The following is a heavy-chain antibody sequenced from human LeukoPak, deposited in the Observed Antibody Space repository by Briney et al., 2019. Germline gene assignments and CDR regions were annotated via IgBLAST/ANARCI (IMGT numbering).Heavy chain of an antibody. D-gene: IGHD6-19*01. CDR1: GGSVSTYY. CDR2: IYNSGST. J-gene: IGHJ4*02. Sequence: SETLSLTCTVSGGSVSTYYWSWIRQPPGKGLEWIGYIYNSGSTRYNPSLKSRVTISVDTSKNQFSMKLRSVTAADTAVYYCARRRWYSSSELFDYWGQGTLVTVSS. V-gene: IGHV4-59*08. CDR3: ARRRWYSSSELFDY.